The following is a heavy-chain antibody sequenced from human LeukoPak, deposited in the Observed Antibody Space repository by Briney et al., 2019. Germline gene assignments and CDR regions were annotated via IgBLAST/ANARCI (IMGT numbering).Heavy chain of an antibody. Sequence: GGSLRLSCAASGFSFSSYAMHWVRQAPGKGLEGVAVISYDGSNKYYAAFVKGRFTISRDNSNNTLYLQMNSLRAEDTAVYYCAREAGEDDYGDYGSNWGQGTLVTVSS. CDR2: ISYDGSNK. CDR3: AREAGEDDYGDYGSN. D-gene: IGHD4-17*01. CDR1: GFSFSSYA. J-gene: IGHJ4*02. V-gene: IGHV3-30-3*01.